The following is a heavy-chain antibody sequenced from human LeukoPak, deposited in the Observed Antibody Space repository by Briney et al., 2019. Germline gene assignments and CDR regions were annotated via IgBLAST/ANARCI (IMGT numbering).Heavy chain of an antibody. D-gene: IGHD1-14*01. J-gene: IGHJ5*02. Sequence: KPSETLSLTCTVSGVSISSYYWSWIRQPPGKGLEGIGYIYYSGSTNYNPSLKSRVTISVATSKTQFSLKLSSVTAADTAVYYCARAGRWFDPWGQRTLVTVSS. V-gene: IGHV4-59*01. CDR2: IYYSGST. CDR1: GVSISSYY. CDR3: ARAGRWFDP.